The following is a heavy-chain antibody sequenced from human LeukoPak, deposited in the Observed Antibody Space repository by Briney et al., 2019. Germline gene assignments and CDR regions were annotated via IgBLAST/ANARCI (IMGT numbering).Heavy chain of an antibody. D-gene: IGHD2-15*01. V-gene: IGHV4-34*01. CDR3: ARGRYCIGGSCLPGAY. J-gene: IGHJ4*02. CDR1: GGSFSGYY. CDR2: INHSGST. Sequence: SETLSLTCAVYGGSFSGYYWSWIRQPPGKGLEWIGEINHSGSTNYNPSLKSRVTISVDTSKNQFSLKLSSVTAADTAVYYCARGRYCIGGSCLPGAYWGQGTLVTVSS.